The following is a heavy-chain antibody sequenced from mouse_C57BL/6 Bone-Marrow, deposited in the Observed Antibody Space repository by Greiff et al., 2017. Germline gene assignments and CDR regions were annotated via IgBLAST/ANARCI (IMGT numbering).Heavy chain of an antibody. D-gene: IGHD2-4*01. CDR2: IYPGGGYT. CDR3: ARYDYGGGLAY. V-gene: IGHV1-63*01. CDR1: GYTFTNYW. J-gene: IGHJ3*01. Sequence: QVQLKESGAELVRPGTSVKMSCKASGYTFTNYWIGWAQQRPGHGLEWIGDIYPGGGYTNYQEKFKGKATLTADKSSSTAYMQFSSLTSEDSAIYCGARYDYGGGLAYWGQGTLVTVSA.